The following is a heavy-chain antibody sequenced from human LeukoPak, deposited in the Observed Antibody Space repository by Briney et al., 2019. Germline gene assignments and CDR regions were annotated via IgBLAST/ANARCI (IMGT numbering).Heavy chain of an antibody. CDR2: ISAYNGNT. V-gene: IGHV1-18*01. J-gene: IGHJ6*03. D-gene: IGHD3-3*01. Sequence: GASVKVSCKASGYTFTSYGISWVRQAPGQGLEWMGWISAYNGNTNYAQKLRGRVTMTTDTSTSTAYMELRSLRSDDTAVYYCARARYYDFWSGYRPYYYYYMDVWGQGTKVTVSS. CDR1: GYTFTSYG. CDR3: ARARYYDFWSGYRPYYYYYMDV.